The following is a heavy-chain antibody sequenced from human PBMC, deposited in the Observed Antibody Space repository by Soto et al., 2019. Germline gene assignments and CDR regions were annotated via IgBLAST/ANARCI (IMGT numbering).Heavy chain of an antibody. CDR3: ARDTHPSARYSSSWVYDAFDI. J-gene: IGHJ3*02. CDR1: GYPSTSYY. Sequence: TESCQAAGYPSTSYYMHRVRHAPGQGVDWLCLINISRASTSYSQKFQGTVTMTRDTSTSTLYMELSSLRSEDTAVYYCARDTHPSARYSSSWVYDAFDIWGHGTLVTVSS. V-gene: IGHV1-46*01. D-gene: IGHD6-13*01. CDR2: INISRAST.